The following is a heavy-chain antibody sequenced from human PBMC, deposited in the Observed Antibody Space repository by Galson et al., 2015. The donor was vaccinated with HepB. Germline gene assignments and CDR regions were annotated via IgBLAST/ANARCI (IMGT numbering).Heavy chain of an antibody. CDR2: IYRDGDT. CDR1: GLTVSSNE. V-gene: IGHV3-53*01. CDR3: ARGAFASEAPRASGWFDS. J-gene: IGHJ5*01. Sequence: SLRLSCALSGLTVSSNEMSWVRQAPGKGLEWVSVIYRDGDTDYADSVKGRFTISRDNSGNTLYLQLNSLRTEDTAVYYCARGAFASEAPRASGWFDSWGQGTLVTVSS. D-gene: IGHD3-3*02.